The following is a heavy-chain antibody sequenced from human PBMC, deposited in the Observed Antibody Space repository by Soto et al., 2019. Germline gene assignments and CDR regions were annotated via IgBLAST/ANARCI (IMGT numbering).Heavy chain of an antibody. D-gene: IGHD3-10*01. CDR1: GGSISSGGYS. CDR2: IYHSGST. V-gene: IGHV4-30-2*01. CDR3: ASRAMVRGVIIDY. Sequence: LSRTCAVSGGSISSGGYSWSWIRQPPGKGLEWIGYIYHSGSTYYNPSLKSRVTISVDRSKNQFSLKLSSVTAADTAVYYCASRAMVRGVIIDYWGQGTLVTVS. J-gene: IGHJ4*02.